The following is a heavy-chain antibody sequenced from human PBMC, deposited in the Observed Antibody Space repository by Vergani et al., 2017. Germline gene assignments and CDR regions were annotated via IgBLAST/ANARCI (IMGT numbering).Heavy chain of an antibody. D-gene: IGHD1-1*01. V-gene: IGHV3-33*01. CDR2: IWYDGSNK. CDR3: ARWGNEKRLDS. J-gene: IGHJ5*01. CDR1: GFTFSSHG. Sequence: QVQLVESEGGVVQPGRSLTLSCVASGFTFSSHGMHWVRQAPGKGLEWVAVIWYDGSNKYYGDSVKGRFTISRDNSKNTLYLQMNSLRVAATAVYYCARWGNEKRLDSWGQGTLVIVSS.